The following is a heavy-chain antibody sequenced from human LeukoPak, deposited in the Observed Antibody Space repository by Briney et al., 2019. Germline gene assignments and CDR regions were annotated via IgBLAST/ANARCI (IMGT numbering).Heavy chain of an antibody. CDR1: GFTVSSNY. Sequence: GGSLRLSCAASGFTVSSNYMSWVRQAPGKGLEWVSVIYSGGSTYYADSVKGRFTISRDNSKNTLYLQMNSLRAEDTAVYYCARDVAPAASHLDYWGQGTLVTVSS. J-gene: IGHJ4*02. CDR3: ARDVAPAASHLDY. CDR2: IYSGGST. V-gene: IGHV3-53*01. D-gene: IGHD2-15*01.